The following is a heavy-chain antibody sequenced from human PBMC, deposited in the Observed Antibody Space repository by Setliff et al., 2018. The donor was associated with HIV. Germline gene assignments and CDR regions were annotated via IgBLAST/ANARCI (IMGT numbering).Heavy chain of an antibody. CDR1: GGLFTSYI. D-gene: IGHD6-13*01. Sequence: ASVKVSCKASGGLFTSYIFGWVRQAPGQGLEWVGGISASSVNTNYTQGRVTMTTDISTSTAYMELRSLRSDDSAVYYCARVPVSSYYYYMDVWGKGTTVTVS. V-gene: IGHV1-18*01. J-gene: IGHJ6*03. CDR3: ARVPVSSYYYYMDV. CDR2: ISASSVNT.